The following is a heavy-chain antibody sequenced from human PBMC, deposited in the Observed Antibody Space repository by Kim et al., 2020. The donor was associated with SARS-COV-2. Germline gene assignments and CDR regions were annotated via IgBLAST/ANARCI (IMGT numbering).Heavy chain of an antibody. Sequence: GRSLRLSCAASGFTFSSYGMHWVRQAPGKGLEWVAVISYDGSNKYYADSVKGRFTISRDNSKNTLYLQMNSLRAEDTAVYYCAKDRGLTWLDNYFDYWGQGTLVTVSS. D-gene: IGHD6-19*01. CDR1: GFTFSSYG. CDR3: AKDRGLTWLDNYFDY. J-gene: IGHJ4*02. CDR2: ISYDGSNK. V-gene: IGHV3-30*18.